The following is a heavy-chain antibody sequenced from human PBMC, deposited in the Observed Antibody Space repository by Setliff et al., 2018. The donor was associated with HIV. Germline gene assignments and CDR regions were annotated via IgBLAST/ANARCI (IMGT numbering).Heavy chain of an antibody. CDR3: ARGAYTGNYQGGFYYLDV. CDR1: GGSFSGYY. D-gene: IGHD1-26*01. CDR2: ISHSGST. Sequence: SETLSLTCAVNGGSFSGYYLIWIRQSPGQGLEYIGKISHSGSTNSSPSLKSRVTMSIDGSKPHFFLNLESVTAADTAVYYCARGAYTGNYQGGFYYLDVWGKGTTVTGSS. J-gene: IGHJ6*03. V-gene: IGHV4-34*01.